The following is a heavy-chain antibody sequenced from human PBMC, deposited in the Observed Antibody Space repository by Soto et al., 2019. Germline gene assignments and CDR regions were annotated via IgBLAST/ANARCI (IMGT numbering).Heavy chain of an antibody. Sequence: SETLSLTCTVSGGSMSSSSHSWGWIRQPPGKGLEWIGSIYSSGTTYYNPSLKSRVTISVDTSKNQFSLKLTSVTAAETAVYYCAHIRSRIQMPYLVYWGQGTLVTVSS. CDR1: GGSMSSSSHS. CDR3: AHIRSRIQMPYLVY. V-gene: IGHV4-39*01. D-gene: IGHD5-18*01. J-gene: IGHJ4*02. CDR2: IYSSGTT.